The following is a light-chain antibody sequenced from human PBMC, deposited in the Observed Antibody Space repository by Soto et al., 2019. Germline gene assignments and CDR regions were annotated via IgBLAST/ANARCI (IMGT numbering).Light chain of an antibody. J-gene: IGLJ1*01. CDR3: ETWDSNTYV. Sequence: QLVLTQSSSASASLGSSVGLTCTLSSGHSSYIIAWHQQQPGKAPRYLMKLEGSGSYNKGSGVPDRFSGSSSGADRYLTISNLQFEDEADYYCETWDSNTYVFGTGTKLTVL. CDR2: LEGSGSY. V-gene: IGLV4-60*02. CDR1: SGHSSYI.